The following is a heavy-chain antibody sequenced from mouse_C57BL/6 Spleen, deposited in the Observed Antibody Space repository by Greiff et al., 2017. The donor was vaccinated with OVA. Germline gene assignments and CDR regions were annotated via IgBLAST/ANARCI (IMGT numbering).Heavy chain of an antibody. V-gene: IGHV1-22*01. Sequence: VQLKQSGPELVKPGASVKMSCKASGYTFTDYNMHWVKQSHGKSLEWIGYINPNNGGTSYNQKFKGKATLTVNKSSSTAYMELRSLTSEDSAVYYCARWGYYGPWFAYWGQGTLVTVSA. D-gene: IGHD1-1*01. CDR3: ARWGYYGPWFAY. J-gene: IGHJ3*01. CDR2: INPNNGGT. CDR1: GYTFTDYN.